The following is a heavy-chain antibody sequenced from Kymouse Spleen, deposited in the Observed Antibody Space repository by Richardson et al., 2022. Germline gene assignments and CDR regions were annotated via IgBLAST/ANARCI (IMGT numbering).Heavy chain of an antibody. V-gene: IGHV3-33*01. CDR3: ARDHIAVAGDYGMDV. CDR2: IWYDGSNK. Sequence: QVQLVESGGGVVQPGRSLRLSCAASGFTFSSYGMHWVRQAPGKGLEWVAVIWYDGSNKYYADSVKGRFTISRDNSKNTLYLQMNSLRAEDTAVYYCARDHIAVAGDYGMDVWGQGTTVTVSS. CDR1: GFTFSSYG. J-gene: IGHJ6*02. D-gene: IGHD6-19*01.